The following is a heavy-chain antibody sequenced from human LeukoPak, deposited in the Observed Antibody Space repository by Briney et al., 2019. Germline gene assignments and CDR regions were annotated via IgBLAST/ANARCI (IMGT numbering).Heavy chain of an antibody. V-gene: IGHV4-59*08. Sequence: SETLSLTCTVSGGSIRSYYWSWIRQPPGKGLQWLGYIYYSGSTKYNPSLKSRVTISVDTSKNQFSLRLSSVTAADTAVYYCAREITGTTWAFDIWGQGTLVTASS. D-gene: IGHD1-7*01. CDR3: AREITGTTWAFDI. CDR2: IYYSGST. J-gene: IGHJ3*02. CDR1: GGSIRSYY.